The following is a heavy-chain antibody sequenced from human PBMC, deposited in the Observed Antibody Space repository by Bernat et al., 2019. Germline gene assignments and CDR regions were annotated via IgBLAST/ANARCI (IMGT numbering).Heavy chain of an antibody. J-gene: IGHJ3*01. V-gene: IGHV3-15*01. CDR2: IRSKAAGGTI. CDR3: ATDSVDTLVVKQAFDV. Sequence: EVQLVESGGGLVKPGESLRLSCAASGFTFKNAWMNWVRQAPGQGLEWVGRIRSKAAGGTIDYAAPVKGRFSISRDDSKNQVYLQMNSLKTEDTAVYYCATDSVDTLVVKQAFDVWGQGTMVTVSS. D-gene: IGHD5-18*01. CDR1: GFTFKNAW.